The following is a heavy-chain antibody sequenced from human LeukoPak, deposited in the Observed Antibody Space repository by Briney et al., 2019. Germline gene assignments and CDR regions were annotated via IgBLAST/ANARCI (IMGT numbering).Heavy chain of an antibody. Sequence: GSLRLSCAASGFTFSSYGMHWVRQAPGKGLEWVAVIWYDGSNKYYADSVKGRFTISRDNSKNTLYLQMNSLRAEDTAVYYCASPGRYSSSWYYFDYWGQGTLVTVSS. CDR1: GFTFSSYG. V-gene: IGHV3-33*01. D-gene: IGHD6-13*01. CDR2: IWYDGSNK. CDR3: ASPGRYSSSWYYFDY. J-gene: IGHJ4*02.